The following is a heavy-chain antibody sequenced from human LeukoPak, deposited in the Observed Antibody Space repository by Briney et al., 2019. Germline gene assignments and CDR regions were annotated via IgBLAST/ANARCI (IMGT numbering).Heavy chain of an antibody. J-gene: IGHJ4*02. CDR1: GGTFSSYA. V-gene: IGHV1-69*06. D-gene: IGHD3-10*01. CDR2: IIPNFGTA. CDR3: ARVDRSLWHAGFDY. Sequence: SVKVSCKASGGTFSSYAISWVRQAPGQGLEWMGGIIPNFGTANYAQKFQGRVTITADKSTSTAYMELSSLRSEDTAVYYCARVDRSLWHAGFDYWGQGTLVSVSS.